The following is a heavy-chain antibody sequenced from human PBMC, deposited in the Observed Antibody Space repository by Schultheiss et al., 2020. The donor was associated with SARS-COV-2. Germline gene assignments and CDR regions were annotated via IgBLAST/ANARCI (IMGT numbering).Heavy chain of an antibody. J-gene: IGHJ4*01. CDR3: ARTWERFTIFGD. CDR1: GASISSDY. D-gene: IGHD3-3*01. CDR2: ISYNGDT. V-gene: IGHV4-59*01. Sequence: SETLSLTCTVSGASISSDYWSWIRQSPGKEMQWIGYISYNGDTEYSPSVKGRISISLDTSKNQFSLKLASVTAADTAMYYCARTWERFTIFGDWGQGMLVTVSS.